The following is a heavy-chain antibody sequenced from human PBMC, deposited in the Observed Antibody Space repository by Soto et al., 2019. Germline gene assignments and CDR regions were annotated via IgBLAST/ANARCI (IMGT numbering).Heavy chain of an antibody. D-gene: IGHD5-18*01. CDR1: GYSFTSYW. CDR2: IDPSDSYT. J-gene: IGHJ5*02. Sequence: PGESLKISCKGSGYSFTSYWISWVRQMPGKGLEWMGRIDPSDSYTNYSPSFQGHVTISADKSISTAYLQWSSLKASDTAMYYCARQRIQLWSHNWFDPWGQGTLVTVSS. CDR3: ARQRIQLWSHNWFDP. V-gene: IGHV5-10-1*01.